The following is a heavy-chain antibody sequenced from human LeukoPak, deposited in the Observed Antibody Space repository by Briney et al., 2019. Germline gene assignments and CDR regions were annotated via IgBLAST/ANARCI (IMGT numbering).Heavy chain of an antibody. Sequence: GESLKISCKGSGYTFSRYWIGWVRQMPGKGLEWMGIVYPGASDTIYSPSFQGQVTISADRFIDTAYLQWSSLKASDTAMYYCARHFYYDSRTYYKDYYHYYMDVWGEGTSVTVTS. CDR1: GYTFSRYW. V-gene: IGHV5-51*01. CDR3: ARHFYYDSRTYYKDYYHYYMDV. D-gene: IGHD3-10*01. CDR2: VYPGASDT. J-gene: IGHJ6*03.